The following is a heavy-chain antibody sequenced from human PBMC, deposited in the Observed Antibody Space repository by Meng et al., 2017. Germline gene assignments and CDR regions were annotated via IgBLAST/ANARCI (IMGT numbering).Heavy chain of an antibody. CDR2: IYWDDDK. J-gene: IGHJ4*02. V-gene: IGHV2-5*02. CDR3: AHSPLNYYDSSGYYYVFFDY. D-gene: IGHD3-22*01. CDR1: GFSLSTRGVG. Sequence: SGPTLVKPTQTLTLTCTFSGFSLSTRGVGVGWIRQPPGKALEWLALIYWDDDKRYSASLKSRLTITKDTSKNQVVLTMTNMDPVDTATYYCAHSPLNYYDSSGYYYVFFDYWGQGTLVTVSS.